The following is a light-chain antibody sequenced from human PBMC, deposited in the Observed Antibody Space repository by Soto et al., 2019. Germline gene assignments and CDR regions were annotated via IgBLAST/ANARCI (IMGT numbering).Light chain of an antibody. V-gene: IGKV1-5*03. J-gene: IGKJ1*01. CDR1: QSISIW. CDR3: QQYKSDST. Sequence: IQMTQSPSTLSASVGDRVTITCRASQSISIWLAWYQQKPGKAPKLLIYKASSLESGVPSRFSGSGSGTEFTLTINSLQPDDSATYYCQQYKSDSTFGQGTKEEIK. CDR2: KAS.